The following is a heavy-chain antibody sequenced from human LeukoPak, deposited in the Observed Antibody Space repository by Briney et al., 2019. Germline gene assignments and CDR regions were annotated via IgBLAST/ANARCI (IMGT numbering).Heavy chain of an antibody. CDR1: GFTFSTSN. CDR3: ARDTGAPDS. J-gene: IGHJ4*02. Sequence: PGGSLRLSCAASGFTFSTSNMNWVRQAPGKGLEWVSSITSGSSYIYYADSVKGRFTISRDNAKNSLYLQMNSLRAEDTAVYFCARDTGAPDSWGQGTLVTVSS. D-gene: IGHD2-8*02. V-gene: IGHV3-21*01. CDR2: ITSGSSYI.